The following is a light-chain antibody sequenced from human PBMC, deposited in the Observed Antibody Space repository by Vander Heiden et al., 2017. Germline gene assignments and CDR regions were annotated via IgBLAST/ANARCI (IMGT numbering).Light chain of an antibody. Sequence: EIVMTQSPATLSVSPGERATLACRASQNVRTNLAWYQPKPGQSPRLLIYGASTRATGFPTRFSGSGSGTEFTLSISSLQSEDVAVYYCQQYNNWPPRYTFGQGTKLEIK. CDR3: QQYNNWPPRYT. CDR1: QNVRTN. J-gene: IGKJ2*01. CDR2: GAS. V-gene: IGKV3-15*01.